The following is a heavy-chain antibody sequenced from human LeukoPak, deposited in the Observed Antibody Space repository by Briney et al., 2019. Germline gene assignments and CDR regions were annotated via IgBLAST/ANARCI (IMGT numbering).Heavy chain of an antibody. D-gene: IGHD3-22*01. CDR3: ARVSYSRGSPHFDY. Sequence: SETLSLTCAVYGESFSGYYWSWIRQPPGKGLEWIGEINHSGSTNYNPSLKSRVTMSVDTSKNQFSLKVNSVTAADTAVYYCARVSYSRGSPHFDYWGQGTLVTVSS. CDR1: GESFSGYY. V-gene: IGHV4-34*01. CDR2: INHSGST. J-gene: IGHJ4*02.